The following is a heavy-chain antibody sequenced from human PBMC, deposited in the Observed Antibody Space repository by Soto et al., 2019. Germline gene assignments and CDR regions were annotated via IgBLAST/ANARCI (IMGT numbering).Heavy chain of an antibody. CDR1: GGTFSSYA. V-gene: IGHV1-69*06. J-gene: IGHJ6*02. CDR3: ARDRTYYDFWSGPYYYGMDV. Sequence: SVKVSCKASGGTFSSYAISWVRQAPGQGLEWMGGIIPIFGTANYAQKFQGRVTITADKSTSTAYMELNSLRAEDTAVYYCARDRTYYDFWSGPYYYGMDVWGQGTTVTVSS. CDR2: IIPIFGTA. D-gene: IGHD3-3*01.